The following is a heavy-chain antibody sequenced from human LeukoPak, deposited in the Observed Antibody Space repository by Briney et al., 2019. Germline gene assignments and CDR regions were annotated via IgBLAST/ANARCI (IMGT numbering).Heavy chain of an antibody. CDR1: GGSISSYY. CDR2: IYTSGST. J-gene: IGHJ5*02. CDR3: AREGQYQLPNWFDP. Sequence: PSETLSLTCTVSGGSISSYYWSWIRQPAGKGLEWIGRIYTSGSTNYNPSLKSRVTMSVDTSKNQFSLKLSSVTAADTAVYYCAREGQYQLPNWFDPWGQGTLVTVSS. V-gene: IGHV4-4*07. D-gene: IGHD2-2*01.